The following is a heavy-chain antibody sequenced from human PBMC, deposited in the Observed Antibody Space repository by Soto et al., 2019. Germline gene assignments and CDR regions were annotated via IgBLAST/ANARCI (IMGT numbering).Heavy chain of an antibody. J-gene: IGHJ5*02. CDR2: INHSGST. CDR1: GGSFSGYY. Sequence: SETLSLTCAVYGGSFSGYYWSWIRQPPGKGLEWIGEINHSGSTNYNPSLKSRVTISVDTSKNQFSLKLSSVTAADTAVYYCARGPVVVAATPSHWFDPWGQGTLVTVSS. V-gene: IGHV4-34*01. D-gene: IGHD2-15*01. CDR3: ARGPVVVAATPSHWFDP.